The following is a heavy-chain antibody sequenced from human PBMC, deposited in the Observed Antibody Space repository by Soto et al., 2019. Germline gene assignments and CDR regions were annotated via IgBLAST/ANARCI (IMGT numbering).Heavy chain of an antibody. CDR1: GFTFSNYW. J-gene: IGHJ5*02. D-gene: IGHD3-16*01. CDR2: MKQDGSEK. CDR3: AGGVYELDP. Sequence: EVQLVESGGGLVQPGGSLSLSCVASGFTFSNYWMGWVRQAPGKGLEWVANMKQDGSEKYYLDSVKGRFTISRDNAKTSLFLQMNSLRAEDTAVYYCAGGVYELDPWGQGTLVTVSS. V-gene: IGHV3-7*04.